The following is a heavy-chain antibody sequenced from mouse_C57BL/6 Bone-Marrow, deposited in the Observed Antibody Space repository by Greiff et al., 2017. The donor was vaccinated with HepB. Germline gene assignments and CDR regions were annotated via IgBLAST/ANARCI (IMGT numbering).Heavy chain of an antibody. Sequence: DVKLVESGGGLVQSGRSLRLSCATSGFTFSDFYMEWVRQAPGKGLEWIAASRNKANDYTTEYSASVKGRFIVSRDTSQSILYLQMNALRAEDTAIYYCARDGIRQGSWFAYWGQGTLVTVSA. CDR3: ARDGIRQGSWFAY. CDR1: GFTFSDFY. V-gene: IGHV7-1*01. J-gene: IGHJ3*01. D-gene: IGHD2-12*01. CDR2: SRNKANDYTT.